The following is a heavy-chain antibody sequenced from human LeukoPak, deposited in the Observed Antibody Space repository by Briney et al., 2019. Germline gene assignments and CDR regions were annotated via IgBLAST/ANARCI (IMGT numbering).Heavy chain of an antibody. Sequence: GASVTVSCKASGYTFTGYYIHWVQQAPGQGLEWMGWINPNSGGTNFAQKFQGRVTMTRDTSISTAYMELSRLRSDDTAVYYCARGDKWELLHMDVWGKGTTVTVSS. CDR2: INPNSGGT. V-gene: IGHV1-2*02. CDR1: GYTFTGYY. J-gene: IGHJ6*03. CDR3: ARGDKWELLHMDV. D-gene: IGHD1-26*01.